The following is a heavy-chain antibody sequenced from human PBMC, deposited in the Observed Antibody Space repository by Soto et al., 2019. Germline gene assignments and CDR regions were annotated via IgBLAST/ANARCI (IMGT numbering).Heavy chain of an antibody. CDR3: ARVLGQGYSYGHDAFDI. J-gene: IGHJ3*02. Sequence: ASVKVSCKASGYTFSSSGISWVRQAPGQGLEWMGWISGYNDDTNYAQKFQGRVTMTSDTPTSTAYMELSSLRSEDTAVYYCARVLGQGYSYGHDAFDIWGQGTMVTVSS. V-gene: IGHV1-18*01. CDR1: GYTFSSSG. D-gene: IGHD5-18*01. CDR2: ISGYNDDT.